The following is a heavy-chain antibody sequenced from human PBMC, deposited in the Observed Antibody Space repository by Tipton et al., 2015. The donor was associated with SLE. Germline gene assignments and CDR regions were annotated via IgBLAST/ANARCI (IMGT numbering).Heavy chain of an antibody. D-gene: IGHD2/OR15-2a*01. CDR2: IYYSGST. CDR3: ARGLIYGAGFDP. J-gene: IGHJ5*02. CDR1: GGSISSYY. V-gene: IGHV4-59*01. Sequence: TLSLTCTVSGGSISSYYWSWIRQPPGKGLEWIGYIYYSGSTNYNPSLKSRVTISVDTSKNQFSLKLSSVTAADTAVYYCARGLIYGAGFDPWGQGTLVTVSS.